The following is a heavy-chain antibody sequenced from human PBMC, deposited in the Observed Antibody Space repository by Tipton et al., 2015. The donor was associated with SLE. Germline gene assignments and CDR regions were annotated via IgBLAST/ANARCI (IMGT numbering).Heavy chain of an antibody. V-gene: IGHV4-59*08. Sequence: TLSLTCTVSGGSISGYHWSWHRQPPGKGLEWIGYISYTETTKYNPSLESRVIISVDTSKNQFSLRLSSVTAADTAMYYCARHVGVAYYYAMDVWGQGTTV. D-gene: IGHD2-15*01. J-gene: IGHJ6*02. CDR2: ISYTETT. CDR1: GGSISGYH. CDR3: ARHVGVAYYYAMDV.